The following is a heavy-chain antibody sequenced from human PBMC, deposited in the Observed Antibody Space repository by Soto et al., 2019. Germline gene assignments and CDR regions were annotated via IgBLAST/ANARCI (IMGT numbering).Heavy chain of an antibody. CDR3: ARYNLLWFDP. CDR2: IFHTGSA. Sequence: SETLSLTCSVSGGSVSSSDYYWSWVRLAPGKGPESIGYIFHTGSAHYNPSLNSRLSMSIDASENQFSLELRSVTAADTAVYFCARYNLLWFDPWGQGILVTVSS. J-gene: IGHJ5*02. D-gene: IGHD1-1*01. CDR1: GGSVSSSDYY. V-gene: IGHV4-30-4*01.